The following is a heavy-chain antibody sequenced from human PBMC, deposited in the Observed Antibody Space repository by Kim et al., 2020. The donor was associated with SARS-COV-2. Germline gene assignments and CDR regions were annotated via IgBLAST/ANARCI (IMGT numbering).Heavy chain of an antibody. CDR3: AKVAYIAVAGSLGMDV. Sequence: VKGRFTISRDNSKNTLYLQMNSLRAEDTAVYYCAKVAYIAVAGSLGMDVWGQGTTVTVSS. D-gene: IGHD6-19*01. V-gene: IGHV3-23*01. J-gene: IGHJ6*02.